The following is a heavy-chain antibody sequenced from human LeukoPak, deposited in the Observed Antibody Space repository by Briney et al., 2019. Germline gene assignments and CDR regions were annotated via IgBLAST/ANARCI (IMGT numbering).Heavy chain of an antibody. Sequence: PSQTLSLTCTVSGGSITSYYWSWLRQPAGKGLEWIGRIYSSGTTNYNPSLKSRVTMSIDTTQFSLKLSSVTAADTAVYFCACGVAAAGWLYFDYWGQGSLVTVSS. CDR2: IYSSGTT. CDR3: ACGVAAAGWLYFDY. V-gene: IGHV4-4*07. CDR1: GGSITSYY. J-gene: IGHJ4*02. D-gene: IGHD6-13*01.